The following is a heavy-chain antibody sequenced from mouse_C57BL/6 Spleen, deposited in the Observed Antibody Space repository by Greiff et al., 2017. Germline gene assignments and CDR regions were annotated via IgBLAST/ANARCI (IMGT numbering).Heavy chain of an antibody. D-gene: IGHD1-1*02. CDR3: ARGGAYAMDY. CDR2: ISSGGSYT. J-gene: IGHJ4*01. V-gene: IGHV5-6*01. CDR1: GFTFSSYG. Sequence: DVQLQESGGDLVKPGGSLKLSCAASGFTFSSYGMSLVRQTPDTRLEWVATISSGGSYTYYPDSVKGRFTISRDNAKNTLYLQMSSLKSEDTAMYYCARGGAYAMDYWGQGTSVTVSS.